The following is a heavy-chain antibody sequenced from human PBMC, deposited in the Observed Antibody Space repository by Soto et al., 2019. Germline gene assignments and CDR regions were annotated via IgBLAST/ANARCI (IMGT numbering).Heavy chain of an antibody. Sequence: QVQLEQSGAELKKPGASVKVSCKASGYTFSNYDMNWVRQATGQGPEWIGWVNPNNGDTGYAQKFQGRVTLTTDISTTTAYMELTRLRSEDTAIYYCAKVSRKGSAIDFDYWGQGTLITVSS. J-gene: IGHJ4*02. CDR2: VNPNNGDT. D-gene: IGHD3-10*01. V-gene: IGHV1-8*01. CDR1: GYTFSNYD. CDR3: AKVSRKGSAIDFDY.